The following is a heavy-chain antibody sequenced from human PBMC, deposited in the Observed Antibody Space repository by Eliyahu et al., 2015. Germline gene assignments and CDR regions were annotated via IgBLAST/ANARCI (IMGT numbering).Heavy chain of an antibody. V-gene: IGHV4-31*03. Sequence: QVQLQESGPGLVKPSXXLSLTCXXSGCSIXSGGYXWSWXRQHPGKGLEWIGYIYYXGSTYYNPSLKSRVTISVDTSKNQFSLKLSSVTAADTAVYYCARVEVEVATIFDYWGQGTLVTVSS. CDR1: GCSIXSGGYX. CDR2: IYYXGST. D-gene: IGHD5-12*01. CDR3: ARVEVEVATIFDY. J-gene: IGHJ4*02.